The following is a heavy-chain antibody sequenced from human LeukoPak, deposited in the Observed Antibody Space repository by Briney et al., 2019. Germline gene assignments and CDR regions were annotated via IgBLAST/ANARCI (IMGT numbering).Heavy chain of an antibody. V-gene: IGHV3-21*01. CDR2: ISSGGTYI. CDR1: GFTFSTCT. Sequence: GGSLRLSCAASGFTFSTCTVNWVRQAPGKRLEWVSCISSGGTYIYYADSVKGRFTISRDNAKNSLYLQMNSLRAEDTAVYYCAREGADAFDIWGQGTMVTVSS. CDR3: AREGADAFDI. J-gene: IGHJ3*02. D-gene: IGHD1-26*01.